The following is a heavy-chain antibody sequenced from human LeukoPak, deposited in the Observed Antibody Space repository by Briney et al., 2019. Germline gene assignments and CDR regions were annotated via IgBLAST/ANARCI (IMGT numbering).Heavy chain of an antibody. CDR3: ARDRGGSSRGSWFDP. CDR1: GGSISSSSYY. J-gene: IGHJ5*02. D-gene: IGHD6-6*01. Sequence: PSETLSLTCTVSGGSISSSSYYWGWIRQPPGKGLEWIGSIYYSGSTYYNPSLKSRVTISVDTSKNQFSLKLSSVTAADTAVYYCARDRGGSSRGSWFDPWGQGTLVTVSS. CDR2: IYYSGST. V-gene: IGHV4-39*07.